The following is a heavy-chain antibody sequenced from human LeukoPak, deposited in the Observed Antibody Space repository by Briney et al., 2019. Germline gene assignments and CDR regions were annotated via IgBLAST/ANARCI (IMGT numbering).Heavy chain of an antibody. J-gene: IGHJ4*02. V-gene: IGHV4-4*07. CDR1: GGSISSYY. D-gene: IGHD3-22*01. CDR3: ARATYYYDSSGYYYGYYFDY. Sequence: SETLSLTCTVSGGSISSYYWSWIRQPAGKVLEWIGRIYTSGSTNYNPSLKSRVTMAVDTTKNQFSLKLSSVTAADTAVYYCARATYYYDSSGYYYGYYFDYWGQGTLVTVSS. CDR2: IYTSGST.